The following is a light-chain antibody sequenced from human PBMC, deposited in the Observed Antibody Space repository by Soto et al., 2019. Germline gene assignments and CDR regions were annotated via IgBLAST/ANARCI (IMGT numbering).Light chain of an antibody. J-gene: IGLJ1*01. V-gene: IGLV2-14*03. CDR3: SSFTSSSNLDV. CDR1: SSDVGGYNL. CDR2: DVT. Sequence: QSAPTQPASVSGSPGQSITISCTGTSSDVGGYNLVSWYQQHPGNAPKLLIYDVTTRPPGISNRFSASKSGNTASLTISGLQAEDEADYYCSSFTSSSNLDVFGTGTKVTVL.